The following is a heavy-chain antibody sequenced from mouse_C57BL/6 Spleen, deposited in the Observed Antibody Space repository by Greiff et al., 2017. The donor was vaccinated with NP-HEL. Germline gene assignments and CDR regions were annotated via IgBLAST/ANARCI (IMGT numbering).Heavy chain of an antibody. D-gene: IGHD4-1*01. CDR3: ARNCDSYAMDY. V-gene: IGHV1-82*01. J-gene: IGHJ4*01. CDR1: GYAFSSYW. Sequence: QVQLQQSGPELVKPGASVKLSCKASGYAFSSYWMNWVKQRPGKGLEWIGRIYPGDGDTNYNGKFKGKATLTADKSSSTAYMQLSSLTSEDSAVYVGARNCDSYAMDYWGQGTSVTVSS. CDR2: IYPGDGDT.